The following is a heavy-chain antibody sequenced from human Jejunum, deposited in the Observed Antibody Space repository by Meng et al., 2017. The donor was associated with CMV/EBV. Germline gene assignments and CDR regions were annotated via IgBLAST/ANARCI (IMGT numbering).Heavy chain of an antibody. Sequence: SGCTYRSYGMGWVRQAPGKGREWVANINKDGSGKYYMDSVRGRFTISRDNAKNSLYLQMNSLRAEDTAVYYCERVGTVTLIPDYWGQGTRVTVSS. J-gene: IGHJ4*02. CDR2: INKDGSGK. CDR1: GCTYRSYG. V-gene: IGHV3-7*01. D-gene: IGHD4-11*01. CDR3: ERVGTVTLIPDY.